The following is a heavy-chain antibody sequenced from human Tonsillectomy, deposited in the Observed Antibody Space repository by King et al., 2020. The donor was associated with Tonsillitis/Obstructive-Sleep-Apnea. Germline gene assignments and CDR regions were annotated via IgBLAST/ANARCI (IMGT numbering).Heavy chain of an antibody. J-gene: IGHJ4*02. CDR1: GGSISSSDYY. D-gene: IGHD7-27*01. CDR2: INYRGST. V-gene: IGHV4-39*01. Sequence: QLQESGPGLVKPSETLSLTCIVSGGSISSSDYYWGWIRQPPGKGLEWIGSINYRGSTYYNPSLKSPVTISVDTSKSQFYLKMKSVTAADTAIYFCATLGLGIGADDFDYWGQGTLVPVSS. CDR3: ATLGLGIGADDFDY.